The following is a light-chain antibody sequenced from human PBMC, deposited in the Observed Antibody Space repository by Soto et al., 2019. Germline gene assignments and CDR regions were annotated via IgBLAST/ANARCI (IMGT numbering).Light chain of an antibody. Sequence: DIQMTQSPSSLSASVGDRVIITCRASQTISTFLNWYQQKPGEAPRVLIYDASTLQTGVPSRFSGSGYGTDFTLTISRLQPEDFASYYCQQSYNTLTWTFGQGTKVDIK. CDR2: DAS. CDR1: QTISTF. CDR3: QQSYNTLTWT. J-gene: IGKJ1*01. V-gene: IGKV1-39*01.